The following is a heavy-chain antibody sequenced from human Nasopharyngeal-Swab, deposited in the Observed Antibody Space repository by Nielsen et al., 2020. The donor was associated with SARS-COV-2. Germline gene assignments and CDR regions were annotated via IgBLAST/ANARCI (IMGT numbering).Heavy chain of an antibody. CDR2: ISSSSSYI. CDR3: ARDRSVGYGMDV. CDR1: GFTFSSYS. J-gene: IGHJ6*02. V-gene: IGHV3-21*01. D-gene: IGHD2-15*01. Sequence: GGSLRLSCAASGFTFSSYSMNWVRQAPGKGLEWVSSISSSSSYIYYADSVKGRFTISRDNAKNSLYLQMNSLRAEDTAVYYCARDRSVGYGMDVWGQGTTVIVSS.